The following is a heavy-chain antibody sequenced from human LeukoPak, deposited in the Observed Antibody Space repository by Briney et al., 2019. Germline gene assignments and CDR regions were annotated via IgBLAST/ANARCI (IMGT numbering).Heavy chain of an antibody. CDR3: ANFKKLRIFRPFDY. J-gene: IGHJ4*02. CDR1: GFTFSSYA. V-gene: IGHV3-23*01. CDR2: ISGSGGST. D-gene: IGHD3-3*01. Sequence: GGSLRLSCAASGFTFSSYAMSWVRQAPGKGLEWVSAISGSGGSTYYADSVKGRFTISRDNSKNTLYLQMNSLRAEDTAVFYCANFKKLRIFRPFDYWGQGTLVTVSS.